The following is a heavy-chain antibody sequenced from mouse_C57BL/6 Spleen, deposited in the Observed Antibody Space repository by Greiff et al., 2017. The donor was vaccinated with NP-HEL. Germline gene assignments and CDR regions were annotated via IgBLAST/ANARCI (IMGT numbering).Heavy chain of an antibody. CDR1: GYTFTSYT. CDR2: INPSSGYT. Sequence: QVQLQQSGAELARPGASVKMSCKASGYTFTSYTMHWVKQRPGQGLEWIGYINPSSGYTKYNQKFKDKATLTADKSSSTAYMQLSSLTSEDSAVYYCARGGLPLYYYAMDYWGQGTSVTVSS. V-gene: IGHV1-4*01. J-gene: IGHJ4*01. D-gene: IGHD2-4*01. CDR3: ARGGLPLYYYAMDY.